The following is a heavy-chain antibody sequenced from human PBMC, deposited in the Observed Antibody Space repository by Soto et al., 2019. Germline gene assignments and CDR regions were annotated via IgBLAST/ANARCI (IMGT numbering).Heavy chain of an antibody. D-gene: IGHD3-10*01. CDR2: VNPIVSKS. CDR1: GYTFTISA. V-gene: IGHV1-69*04. CDR3: ASSYGSGYRAFDY. Sequence: GASVKVSCKASGYTFTISAIHWVRQAPGLGLEWMGRVNPIVSKSNYAQKFQGRVTMTADKSTSTAYMELSSLRSEDTAIYYCASSYGSGYRAFDYWGQGALVTVSP. J-gene: IGHJ4*02.